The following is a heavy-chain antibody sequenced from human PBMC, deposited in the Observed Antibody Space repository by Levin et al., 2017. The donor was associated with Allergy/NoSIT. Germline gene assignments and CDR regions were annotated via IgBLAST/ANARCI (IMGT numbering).Heavy chain of an antibody. V-gene: IGHV3-49*04. CDR3: ARGGPPNYDYNWGSYRDGYFDY. CDR2: IRNKAHGGTT. Sequence: AGESLKISCTGSGFTFGDYAMSWVRQAPGKGLEWVGFIRNKAHGGTTEYAASVKGRLTISRDDSNSIAYLQMNSLKTEDTAVYFCARGGPPNYDYNWGSYRDGYFDYWGQGTLVTVSS. CDR1: GFTFGDYA. D-gene: IGHD3-16*02. J-gene: IGHJ4*02.